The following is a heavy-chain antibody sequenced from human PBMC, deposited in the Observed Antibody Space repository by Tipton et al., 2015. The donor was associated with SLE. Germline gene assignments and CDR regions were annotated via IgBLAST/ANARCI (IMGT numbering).Heavy chain of an antibody. CDR1: GFTFSSYW. CDR2: IKQDGSEK. D-gene: IGHD1-26*01. CDR3: ARDSDAGWFDP. V-gene: IGHV3-7*01. Sequence: SLRLSCAASGFTFSSYWMSWVRQAPGKGLEWVANIKQDGSEKYYVDSVKGRFTIPRDNAKNSLYLQMNSLRAEDTAVYYCARDSDAGWFDPWGQGTLVTVSS. J-gene: IGHJ5*02.